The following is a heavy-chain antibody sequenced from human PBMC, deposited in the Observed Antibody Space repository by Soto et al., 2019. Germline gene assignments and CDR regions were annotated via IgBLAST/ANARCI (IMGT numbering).Heavy chain of an antibody. CDR2: ISGSGGST. Sequence: EVQLLESGGGLVQPGGSLRLSCAASGFTFSSYAMSWVRQAPGKGLEWVSAISGSGGSTYYADSVKGRFTISRDNSKNTLYLQMNSLRAEDTAVYYCAKGSDIFRAYYCGMDVWGQGTTVTVSS. CDR1: GFTFSSYA. D-gene: IGHD3-9*01. J-gene: IGHJ6*02. CDR3: AKGSDIFRAYYCGMDV. V-gene: IGHV3-23*01.